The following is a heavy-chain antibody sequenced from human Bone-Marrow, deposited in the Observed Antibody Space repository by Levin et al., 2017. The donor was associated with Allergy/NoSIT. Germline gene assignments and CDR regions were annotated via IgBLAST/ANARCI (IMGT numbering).Heavy chain of an antibody. J-gene: IGHJ4*02. V-gene: IGHV4-39*01. CDR2: IYYSGST. D-gene: IGHD3-22*01. CDR1: GGSISSANYY. CDR3: ATAPREDYDSSGYYFFEC. Sequence: SETLSLTCTVPGGSISSANYYWGWIRQSPGKGLEWIGSIYYSGSTYYNPSLKSRVTISVDTSNNQFSLNLSSVTAADTTVYYCATAPREDYDSSGYYFFECWGQGNLVTVSS.